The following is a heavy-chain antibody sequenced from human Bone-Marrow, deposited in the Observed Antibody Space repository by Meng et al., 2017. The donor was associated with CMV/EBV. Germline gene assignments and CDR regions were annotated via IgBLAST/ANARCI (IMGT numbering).Heavy chain of an antibody. Sequence: GGSLRLSCAASGFTFSSYWMSWVRQAPGKGLEWVANIKQDGSEKYYVDSVKGRFTISRDNAKNSLYLQMNSLRAKNKGVYYCARDRTYYYDSSGYFDYGMDVWGQGTTVTVSS. CDR2: IKQDGSEK. V-gene: IGHV3-7*01. CDR1: GFTFSSYW. J-gene: IGHJ6*02. CDR3: ARDRTYYYDSSGYFDYGMDV. D-gene: IGHD3-22*01.